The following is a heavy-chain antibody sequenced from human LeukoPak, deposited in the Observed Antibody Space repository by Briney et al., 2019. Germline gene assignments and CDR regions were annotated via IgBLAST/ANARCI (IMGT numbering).Heavy chain of an antibody. CDR3: AREDCSGGDCTSFDY. D-gene: IGHD2-15*01. Sequence: SETLSLTCAVYGGTFSGYYWSWIRQSPGKGLEWIGEINPGGSTNYNPSLESRVIISVDTSKNQFSLKMDPVRAADTAVYYCAREDCSGGDCTSFDYWGQGTLVTVSS. V-gene: IGHV4-34*01. J-gene: IGHJ4*02. CDR2: INPGGST. CDR1: GGTFSGYY.